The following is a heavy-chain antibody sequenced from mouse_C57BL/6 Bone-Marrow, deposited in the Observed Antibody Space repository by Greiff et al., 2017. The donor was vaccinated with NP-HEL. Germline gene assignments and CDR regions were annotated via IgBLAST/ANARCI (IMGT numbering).Heavy chain of an antibody. D-gene: IGHD2-5*01. CDR1: GFNIKNTS. V-gene: IGHV14-3*01. J-gene: IGHJ2*01. CDR2: IDPANGNT. CDR3: AREAYYSKNY. Sequence: VQLQQSVAELVRPGASVKLSCTASGFNIKNTSMHWVKQRPEQGLEWIGRIDPANGNTNYAPKFQGKATITADKSSNTAYLQLSSLTSEDTAIYYSAREAYYSKNYWGQGTTLTVSS.